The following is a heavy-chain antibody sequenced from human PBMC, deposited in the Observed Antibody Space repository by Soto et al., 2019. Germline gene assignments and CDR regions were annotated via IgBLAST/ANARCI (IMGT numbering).Heavy chain of an antibody. CDR2: IYHSGSA. V-gene: IGHV4-30-2*01. Sequence: PPGKRLEWIGYIYHSGSASYNPSLKSRVTISVDGSKNHFSLQLSSVTAADTAVYYCARGRLLPAVNFDYWGQGALVTVS. D-gene: IGHD2-2*01. J-gene: IGHJ4*02. CDR3: ARGRLLPAVNFDY.